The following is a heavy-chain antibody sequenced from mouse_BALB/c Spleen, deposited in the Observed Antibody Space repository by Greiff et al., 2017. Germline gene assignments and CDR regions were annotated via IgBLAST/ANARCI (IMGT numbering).Heavy chain of an antibody. D-gene: IGHD1-2*01. J-gene: IGHJ4*01. V-gene: IGHV7-3*02. CDR3: ARDGPLLRLRYYAMDY. CDR2: IRNKANGYTT. CDR1: GFTFTDYY. Sequence: DVKLVESGGGLVQPGGSLRLSCATSGFTFTDYYMSWVRQPPGKALEWLGFIRNKANGYTTEYSASVKGRFTISRDNSQSILYLQMNTLRAEDSATYYCARDGPLLRLRYYAMDYWGQGTSVTVSS.